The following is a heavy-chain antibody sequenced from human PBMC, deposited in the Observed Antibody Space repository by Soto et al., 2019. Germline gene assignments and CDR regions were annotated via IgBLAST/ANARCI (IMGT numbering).Heavy chain of an antibody. CDR2: ISGSGGST. J-gene: IGHJ4*02. CDR3: AKDQDIVVVVAAPSYYFDY. V-gene: IGHV3-23*01. CDR1: GFTFSSYA. Sequence: GESLKISCAASGFTFSSYAMSWVRQAPGKGLEWVSAISGSGGSTYYADSVKGRFTISRDNSKNTLYLQMNSLRAEDTAVYYCAKDQDIVVVVAAPSYYFDYWGQGTLVTVSS. D-gene: IGHD2-15*01.